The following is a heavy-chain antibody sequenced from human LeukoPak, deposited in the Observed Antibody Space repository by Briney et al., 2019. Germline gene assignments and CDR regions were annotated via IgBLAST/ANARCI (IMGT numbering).Heavy chain of an antibody. CDR1: GFTFSSYA. Sequence: PGGTLRLSSAASGFTFSSYARSWVRQARGKGLEWVSAISGSGGSTYYADSVKGRFTISRDNSKNTLYLQMNSLRAEDTAVYYCARAGDLVYWGQGTLVTVSS. CDR2: ISGSGGST. CDR3: ARAGDLVY. D-gene: IGHD5-24*01. J-gene: IGHJ4*02. V-gene: IGHV3-23*01.